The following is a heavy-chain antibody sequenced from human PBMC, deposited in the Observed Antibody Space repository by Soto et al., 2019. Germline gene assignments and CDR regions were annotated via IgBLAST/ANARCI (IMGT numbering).Heavy chain of an antibody. CDR2: IYYSGST. Sequence: SETLSLTCTVSGGSISSYYWSWIRQHPGKGLEWIGYIYYSGSTNYNPSLKSRVTISVDTSKNQFSLKLSSVTAADTAVYYCARVDTAMDPPYYYYYYMDVWGKGTTVTVSS. D-gene: IGHD5-18*01. CDR1: GGSISSYY. V-gene: IGHV4-59*08. J-gene: IGHJ6*03. CDR3: ARVDTAMDPPYYYYYYMDV.